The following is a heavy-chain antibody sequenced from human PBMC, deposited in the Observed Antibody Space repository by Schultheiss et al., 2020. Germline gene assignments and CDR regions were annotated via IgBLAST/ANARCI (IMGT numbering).Heavy chain of an antibody. CDR1: GFTFSRYA. CDR2: ISWNSGSI. Sequence: GGSLRLSCAASGFTFSRYAMHWVRQAPGKGLEWVSGISWNSGSIGYADSVKGRFIISRDNSKNTLYLQMNSLKTEDTAVYYCVRVYCSSTSCSWESYFGMDVWGQGTTVTVSS. V-gene: IGHV3-9*01. J-gene: IGHJ6*02. CDR3: VRVYCSSTSCSWESYFGMDV. D-gene: IGHD2-2*01.